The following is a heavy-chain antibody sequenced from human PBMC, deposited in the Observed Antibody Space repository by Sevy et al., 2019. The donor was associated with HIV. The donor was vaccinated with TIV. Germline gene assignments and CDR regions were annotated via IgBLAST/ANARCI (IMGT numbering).Heavy chain of an antibody. Sequence: GGSLRLSCAASGFTFSSYEMNWVRQAPGKGLEWVSYISSSASTIFYADSVKGRFTISRDNPKNSLYLQMNTLRAEDTAVYYCAREGYGGFHTSLDYWGQGTLVTVSS. CDR1: GFTFSSYE. V-gene: IGHV3-48*03. CDR2: ISSSASTI. J-gene: IGHJ4*02. CDR3: AREGYGGFHTSLDY. D-gene: IGHD5-12*01.